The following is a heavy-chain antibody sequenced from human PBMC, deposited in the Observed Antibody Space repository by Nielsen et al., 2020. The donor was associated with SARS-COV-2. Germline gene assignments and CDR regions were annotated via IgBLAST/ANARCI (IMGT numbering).Heavy chain of an antibody. D-gene: IGHD1-26*01. V-gene: IGHV3-48*01. Sequence: VRQMPGKGLEWVSYISSSGSTIYYADSVKGRFTISRDNSKNTLYLQMNSLRAEDTAVYYCAKAGSYRRYYFDYWGQGTLVTVSS. CDR2: ISSSGSTI. J-gene: IGHJ4*02. CDR3: AKAGSYRRYYFDY.